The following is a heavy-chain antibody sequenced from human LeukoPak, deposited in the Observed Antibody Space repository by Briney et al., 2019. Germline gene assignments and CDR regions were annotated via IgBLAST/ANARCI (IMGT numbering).Heavy chain of an antibody. CDR2: ISSSGSTI. CDR3: ARDGDPNCSGGSCYFYYYYYGMDV. V-gene: IGHV3-48*03. J-gene: IGHJ6*04. CDR1: GFTFSSYE. D-gene: IGHD2-15*01. Sequence: GGSLRLSCAASGFTFSSYEMNWVRQAPGEGLEWLSYISSSGSTIYYADSVKGRFTISRDNAKNSLYLQMNSLRAEDTAVYYCARDGDPNCSGGSCYFYYYYYGMDVWGKGTTVTVSS.